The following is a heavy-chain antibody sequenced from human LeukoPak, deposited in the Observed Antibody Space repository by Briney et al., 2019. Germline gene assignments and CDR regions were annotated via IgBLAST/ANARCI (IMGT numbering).Heavy chain of an antibody. Sequence: EPSETLSLTCAVYGGSFSGYSWSWIRQPPGKGLEWIGEINHGGTTNYNPSLKSRVTISVDTSKNQFSLKLNSVTAADTAVYYCAGYDILTGLWDWDQGALDAASS. J-gene: IGHJ4*02. V-gene: IGHV4-34*01. D-gene: IGHD3-9*01. CDR2: INHGGTT. CDR1: GGSFSGYS. CDR3: AGYDILTGLWD.